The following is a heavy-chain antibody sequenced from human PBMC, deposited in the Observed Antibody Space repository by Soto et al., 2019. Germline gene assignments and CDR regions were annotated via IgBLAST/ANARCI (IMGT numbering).Heavy chain of an antibody. V-gene: IGHV1-69*06. CDR3: ARVSYYATSGDYPFED. CDR1: RGTFSSYA. D-gene: IGHD3-22*01. CDR2: IIPICGAA. Sequence: SVKVSCKASRGTFSSYAISWVRQAPGQGLEWMGGIIPICGAANYAQKFQGRVTITADTSTSTAYMELSRLRSDDTAVYYCARVSYYATSGDYPFEDWGQGTLVNVSS. J-gene: IGHJ4*02.